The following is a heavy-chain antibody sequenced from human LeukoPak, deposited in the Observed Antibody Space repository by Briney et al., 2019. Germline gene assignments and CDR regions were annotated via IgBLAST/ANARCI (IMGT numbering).Heavy chain of an antibody. CDR1: GFTFSSYA. D-gene: IGHD1-26*01. Sequence: GGSLRLSCAASGFTFSSYAMSWVRQAPGKGLEWVSTISGSGGSTYYADSVKGRFTISRDNSKNTLYLQMNSLRVEDTAVYYCVKDLGKVTSGSDSWGQGTLVTVSS. J-gene: IGHJ4*02. CDR2: ISGSGGST. V-gene: IGHV3-23*01. CDR3: VKDLGKVTSGSDS.